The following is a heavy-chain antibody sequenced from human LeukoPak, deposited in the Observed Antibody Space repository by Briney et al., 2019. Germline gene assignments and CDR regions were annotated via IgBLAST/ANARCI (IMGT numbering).Heavy chain of an antibody. V-gene: IGHV3-48*03. D-gene: IGHD6-13*01. CDR1: GFTFSSYE. CDR3: ARDWGSAAHLPSLDY. CDR2: ISSSGSTI. J-gene: IGHJ4*02. Sequence: GGSLRLSCAASGFTFSSYEMNWVRQAPGKGLEWVSYISSSGSTIYYADSVKGRFTISRDNAKNSLYLQMNSLRAEDTAVYFCARDWGSAAHLPSLDYWGRGTPVTVSS.